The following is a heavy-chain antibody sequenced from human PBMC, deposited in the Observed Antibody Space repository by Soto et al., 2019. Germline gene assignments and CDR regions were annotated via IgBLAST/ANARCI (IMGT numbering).Heavy chain of an antibody. CDR3: AREQGRDGYNYRDY. J-gene: IGHJ4*02. V-gene: IGHV3-30*03. CDR2: ISYDGSNK. D-gene: IGHD5-12*01. Sequence: GGSLRLSCAASGFTFSSYGMHWVRQAPGKGLEWVAVISYDGSNKYYADSVKGRFTISRDNSKNTLYLQMNSLRAEDTAVYYCAREQGRDGYNYRDYWGQGTLVTVSS. CDR1: GFTFSSYG.